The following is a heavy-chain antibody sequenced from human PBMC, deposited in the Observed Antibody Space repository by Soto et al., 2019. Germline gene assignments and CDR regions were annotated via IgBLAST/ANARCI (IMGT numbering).Heavy chain of an antibody. CDR3: ARRYGPGFDY. V-gene: IGHV4-61*08. D-gene: IGHD4-17*01. CDR1: GGSIGSGGYY. Sequence: PSETLCLTCTVSGGSIGSGGYYWSWIRQPPGKGLEWIGYIYYSGSTNYNPSLKSRVTISVDTSKNQFSLKLSSVTAADTAVYYCARRYGPGFDYWGQGTLVTVPQ. CDR2: IYYSGST. J-gene: IGHJ4*02.